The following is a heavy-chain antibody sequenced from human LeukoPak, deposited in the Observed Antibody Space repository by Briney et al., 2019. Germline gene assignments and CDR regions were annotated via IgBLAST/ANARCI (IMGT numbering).Heavy chain of an antibody. CDR1: GFTFSDYY. J-gene: IGHJ4*02. CDR3: ARGYSLAVVFDY. D-gene: IGHD6-19*01. Sequence: GGSLRLSCAASGFTFSDYYMSWLRQAPGKGLEWVSYISSSGSTIYYADSVKGRFIISRDNAKNSLYLQMNSLRAEDTAVYYCARGYSLAVVFDYWGQGTLVTVSS. V-gene: IGHV3-11*01. CDR2: ISSSGSTI.